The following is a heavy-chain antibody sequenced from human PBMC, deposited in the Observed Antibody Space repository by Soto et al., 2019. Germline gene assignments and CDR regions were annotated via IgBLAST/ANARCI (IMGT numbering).Heavy chain of an antibody. D-gene: IGHD3-22*01. Sequence: GGSLRLSCAASGFTFSSYWMSWVRQAPGKGLEWVANMKQDGSEKYYVDSVKGRFTISRDNAKNSLYLQMNSLRAEDTAVYYCARDGDGPNFYDSSGYYPSDYWGQGTLVTVSS. V-gene: IGHV3-7*01. CDR3: ARDGDGPNFYDSSGYYPSDY. CDR1: GFTFSSYW. CDR2: MKQDGSEK. J-gene: IGHJ4*02.